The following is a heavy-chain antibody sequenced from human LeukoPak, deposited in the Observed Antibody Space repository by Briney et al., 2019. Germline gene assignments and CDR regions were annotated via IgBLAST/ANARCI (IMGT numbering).Heavy chain of an antibody. D-gene: IGHD1-26*01. CDR3: ARGADF. Sequence: ASVKVSCKASGYTFTSYYMHWVRQAPGQGLEWMGWISTYNGETNYAQKFQGRVTMTTDTSTSTVYMELRSLRSDDTAVFYCARGADFWGQGTLVTVSS. V-gene: IGHV1-18*04. CDR1: GYTFTSYY. J-gene: IGHJ4*02. CDR2: ISTYNGET.